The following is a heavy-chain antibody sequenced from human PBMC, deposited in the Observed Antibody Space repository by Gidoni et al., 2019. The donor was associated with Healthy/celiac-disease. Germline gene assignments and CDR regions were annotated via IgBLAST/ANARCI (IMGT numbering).Heavy chain of an antibody. Sequence: EVQLVESGGGLVQPGESLRLSCAASGFTLSRYWMSWVRQATGKGLEWVANIKKDGSEKYYVDSVKGRFTISRDNAKNSLYLQMNSLRAEDTAVYYCAGEFDYGDYVINGLDVWGQGTTVTVSS. CDR1: GFTLSRYW. D-gene: IGHD4-17*01. J-gene: IGHJ6*02. V-gene: IGHV3-7*01. CDR2: IKKDGSEK. CDR3: AGEFDYGDYVINGLDV.